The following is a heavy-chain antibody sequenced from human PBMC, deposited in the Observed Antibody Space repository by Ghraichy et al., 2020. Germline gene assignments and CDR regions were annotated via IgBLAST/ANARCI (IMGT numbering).Heavy chain of an antibody. CDR2: IYYSGST. J-gene: IGHJ4*02. D-gene: IGHD4-17*01. Sequence: SQTLSLTCTVSGGSISSYYWSWIRQPPGKGLEWIGYIYYSGSTNYNPSLKSRVTISVDTSKNQFSLKLSSVTAADTAVYYCARRDYGDYIFDYWGQGTLVTVSS. CDR1: GGSISSYY. CDR3: ARRDYGDYIFDY. V-gene: IGHV4-59*01.